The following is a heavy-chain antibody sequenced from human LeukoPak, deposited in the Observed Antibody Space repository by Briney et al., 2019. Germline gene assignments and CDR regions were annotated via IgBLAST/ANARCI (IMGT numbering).Heavy chain of an antibody. CDR2: ISSSSSTI. J-gene: IGHJ3*02. CDR3: ARDPPIVGATRDAFDI. CDR1: GFTFSSYS. V-gene: IGHV3-48*01. D-gene: IGHD1-26*01. Sequence: GGSLRLSCAASGFTFSSYSMNWVRQAPGKGLEWVSYISSSSSTIYYADSVKGRFTISRDNAKNSLYLQMNSLRAEDTAVYYCARDPPIVGATRDAFDIWGQGTMVTVSS.